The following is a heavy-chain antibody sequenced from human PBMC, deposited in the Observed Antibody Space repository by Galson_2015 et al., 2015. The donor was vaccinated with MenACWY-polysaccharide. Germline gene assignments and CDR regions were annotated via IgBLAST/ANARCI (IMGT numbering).Heavy chain of an antibody. D-gene: IGHD6-19*01. CDR1: GFIFSSYR. CDR3: ARADYLDC. Sequence: SLRLSCAASGFIFSSYRMNWVRQAPGKGPEWVSYISSSSSTIHYADSVKGRFTISRDNGKNSLYLQMNSLRAEDTAVYYCARADYLDCWGQGTLVTVSS. J-gene: IGHJ4*02. V-gene: IGHV3-48*01. CDR2: ISSSSSTI.